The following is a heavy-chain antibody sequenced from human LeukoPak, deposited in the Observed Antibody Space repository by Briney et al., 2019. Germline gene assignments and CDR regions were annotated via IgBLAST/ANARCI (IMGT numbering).Heavy chain of an antibody. CDR2: IYSGGST. J-gene: IGHJ4*02. V-gene: IGHV3-53*01. CDR3: STSTGRTTNFGY. CDR1: GFTVSSNY. Sequence: GGSLRLSCAASGFTVSSNYMSWVRQAPGKGLEWVSVIYSGGSTYYADSVKGRFSISRDNAKNSLYLQMNSLRAEDTAVYYCSTSTGRTTNFGYWGQGTLVTVSS. D-gene: IGHD1-7*01.